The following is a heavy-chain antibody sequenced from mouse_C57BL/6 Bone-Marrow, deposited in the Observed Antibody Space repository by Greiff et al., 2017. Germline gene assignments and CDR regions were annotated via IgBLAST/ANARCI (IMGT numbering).Heavy chain of an antibody. Sequence: VQLQQSGAELVRPGASVKLSCTASGFNIKDDYMHWVKQRPEQGLEWIGWIDPENGDTEYASKFQGKATITADTSSNPAYLQLSSLTSEDTAVYYCTTDYCSSYPAWFAYWGQGTLVTVSA. CDR2: IDPENGDT. J-gene: IGHJ3*01. D-gene: IGHD1-1*01. CDR1: GFNIKDDY. CDR3: TTDYCSSYPAWFAY. V-gene: IGHV14-4*01.